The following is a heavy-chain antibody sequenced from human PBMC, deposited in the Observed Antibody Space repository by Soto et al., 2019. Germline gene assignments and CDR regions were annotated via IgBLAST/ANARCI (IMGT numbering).Heavy chain of an antibody. V-gene: IGHV3-30-3*01. CDR2: ISYDGSNK. CDR1: GFTFSSYA. J-gene: IGHJ6*02. D-gene: IGHD4-4*01. CDR3: ARVFSNYLYYGMDV. Sequence: GGSLRLSCAASGFTFSSYAMHRVRQAPGKGLEWVAVISYDGSNKYYANSVKGRFTISRDNSKNTLYLQMNSLRAEDTAVYYCARVFSNYLYYGMDVWGQGTTVNVSS.